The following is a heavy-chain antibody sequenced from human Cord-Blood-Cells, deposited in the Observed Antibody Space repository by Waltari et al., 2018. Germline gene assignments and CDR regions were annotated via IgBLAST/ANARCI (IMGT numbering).Heavy chain of an antibody. J-gene: IGHJ6*03. Sequence: QVQLQQSGPGLVKPSQTLSLTCAISGDSVSSNSAAWNWIRQSPSRGLEWLGRTYYRSKWYNDYAVSVKSRITINPDTSKNQFSLQLNSVTPEDTAVYYCARGRTGTYVVHYYYYYMDVWGKGTTVTVSS. CDR2: TYYRSKWYN. D-gene: IGHD1-1*01. V-gene: IGHV6-1*01. CDR1: GDSVSSNSAA. CDR3: ARGRTGTYVVHYYYYYMDV.